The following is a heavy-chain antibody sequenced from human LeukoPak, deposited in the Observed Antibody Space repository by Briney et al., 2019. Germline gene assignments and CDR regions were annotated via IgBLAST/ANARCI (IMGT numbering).Heavy chain of an antibody. J-gene: IGHJ4*02. CDR3: ARAWAGSASY. Sequence: GGSLRLSCAASGFTLSNYWMAWVRQAPGKGLEWVANINQDGSKIYYADSMTGRFTISRDTAKNSLYLQMNRLRVEDTAVYYCARAWAGSASYWGQGTLVTVSS. CDR1: GFTLSNYW. D-gene: IGHD6-19*01. CDR2: INQDGSKI. V-gene: IGHV3-7*04.